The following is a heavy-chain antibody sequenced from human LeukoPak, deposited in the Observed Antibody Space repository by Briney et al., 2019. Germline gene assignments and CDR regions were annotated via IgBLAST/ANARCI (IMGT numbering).Heavy chain of an antibody. V-gene: IGHV4-59*08. CDR3: ARLYDSSGYYRPDYYYYGMDV. Sequence: SETLSLTCTVSGGSISSYYWSWLRQPPGKGLEYIGFLYYTGNTNYNPSLKSRVTISVDTSKNQFSLKLSSVTAADTAVYYCARLYDSSGYYRPDYYYYGMDVWGQGTTVTVSS. D-gene: IGHD3-22*01. CDR1: GGSISSYY. J-gene: IGHJ6*02. CDR2: LYYTGNT.